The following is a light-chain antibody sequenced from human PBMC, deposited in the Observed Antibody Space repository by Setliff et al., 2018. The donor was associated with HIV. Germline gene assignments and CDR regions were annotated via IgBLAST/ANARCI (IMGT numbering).Light chain of an antibody. Sequence: TLSLSPGERATLSCRASQSVSSYLAWYQQKPGQAPRLLIYDASNRATGIPARFSGSGSGTDFTLTISSLEPEDFAVYYCQQRSNWPPTFGGGTKVDIK. J-gene: IGKJ4*01. CDR1: QSVSSY. CDR2: DAS. CDR3: QQRSNWPPT. V-gene: IGKV3-11*01.